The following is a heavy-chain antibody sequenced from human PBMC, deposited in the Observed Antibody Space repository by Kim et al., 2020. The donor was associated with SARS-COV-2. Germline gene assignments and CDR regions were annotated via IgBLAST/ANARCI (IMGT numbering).Heavy chain of an antibody. CDR1: GDTFSRHG. V-gene: IGHV1-69*06. CDR2: IIPISGTT. CDR3: ARVDAERNFDY. Sequence: SVKVSCKASGDTFSRHGISWVRQAPGQGLEWMAGIIPISGTTNYAQNFQGRVTITADKSTSTVYMELSSLRSEDTAVYYCARVDAERNFDYWGQGTLVT. J-gene: IGHJ4*02. D-gene: IGHD1-1*01.